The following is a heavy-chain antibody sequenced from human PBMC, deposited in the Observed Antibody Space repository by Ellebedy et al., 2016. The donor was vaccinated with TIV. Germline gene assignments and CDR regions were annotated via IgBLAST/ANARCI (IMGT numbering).Heavy chain of an antibody. D-gene: IGHD4-17*01. J-gene: IGHJ4*02. CDR1: GYTLTELS. CDR3: ARDGAVTTVFDY. V-gene: IGHV1-2*04. Sequence: ASVKVSCKVSGYTLTELSMHWVRQAPGQGLEWMGWINPNSGGTNYAQKFQGWVTMTRDTSISTAYMELSRLRSDDTAVYYCARDGAVTTVFDYWGQGTLVTVSS. CDR2: INPNSGGT.